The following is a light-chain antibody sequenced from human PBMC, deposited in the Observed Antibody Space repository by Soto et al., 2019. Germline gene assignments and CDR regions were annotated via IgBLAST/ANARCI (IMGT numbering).Light chain of an antibody. V-gene: IGKV3-11*01. CDR2: DAS. J-gene: IGKJ5*01. Sequence: EIVLTQSPVTLYLSPGGRATLSCRASQRVSTYLAWFQQKPGQSPRLLIYDASNRATGVPARFSGSGSGTDFTLTISSLEPEDFGVYYCQQRSSWPRTFGQGTRLEIK. CDR1: QRVSTY. CDR3: QQRSSWPRT.